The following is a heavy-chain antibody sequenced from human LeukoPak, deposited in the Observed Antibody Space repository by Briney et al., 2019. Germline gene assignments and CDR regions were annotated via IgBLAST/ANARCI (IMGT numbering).Heavy chain of an antibody. J-gene: IGHJ4*02. D-gene: IGHD6-13*01. Sequence: SETLSLTCTVSGGSISSHYWSWIRQPPGKGLEWIGYIYYSGSTNYNPSLKSRVTISVDTSKNQFSLKLSSVTAADTAVYYCATSGGSSWDYYFGYWGQGTLVTVSS. CDR3: ATSGGSSWDYYFGY. V-gene: IGHV4-59*11. CDR2: IYYSGST. CDR1: GGSISSHY.